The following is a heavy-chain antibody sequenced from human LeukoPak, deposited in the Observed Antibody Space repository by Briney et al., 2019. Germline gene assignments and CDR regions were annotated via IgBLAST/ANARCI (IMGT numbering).Heavy chain of an antibody. Sequence: SETLSLTCTVSGGSISSSSYYWGWIRQPPGKGLEWIGSIYYSGSTYYNPSLKSRVTISVGTSKNQFSLKLSSVTAADTAVYYCARRSSGWYGQDAFDIWGQGTMVTVSS. V-gene: IGHV4-39*01. CDR2: IYYSGST. J-gene: IGHJ3*02. CDR3: ARRSSGWYGQDAFDI. CDR1: GGSISSSSYY. D-gene: IGHD6-19*01.